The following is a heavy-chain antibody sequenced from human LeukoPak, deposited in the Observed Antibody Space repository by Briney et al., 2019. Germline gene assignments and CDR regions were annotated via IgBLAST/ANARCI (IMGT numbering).Heavy chain of an antibody. CDR2: IYYSGTP. CDR3: ARLSSGSYVY. CDR1: GGSISSGGYY. V-gene: IGHV4-31*03. J-gene: IGHJ4*02. Sequence: PSETLSLTCTVFGGSISSGGYYWSWIRQHPGKGLEWIGYIYYSGTPYYNPSLKSRVTISVATSKNQFSLKLSSVTAADTAVYYCARLSSGSYVYWGRGTLVTVSS. D-gene: IGHD3-10*02.